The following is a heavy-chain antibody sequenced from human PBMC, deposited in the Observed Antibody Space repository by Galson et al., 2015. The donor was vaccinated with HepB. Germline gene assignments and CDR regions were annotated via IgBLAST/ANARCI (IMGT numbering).Heavy chain of an antibody. D-gene: IGHD3/OR15-3a*01. CDR2: IYYGGTT. CDR1: GGSISSLSYY. V-gene: IGHV4-39*01. J-gene: IGHJ3*02. CDR3: ARPQGLVRGPYPGSDAFNI. Sequence: TLSLTCTVSGGSISSLSYYWVWIRQPPGKGLEWIGSIYYGGTTYYNPSLESRVTISVDTSKNQFALKLSSVTAADTAVSYCARPQGLVRGPYPGSDAFNIWGQAKKGTVSS.